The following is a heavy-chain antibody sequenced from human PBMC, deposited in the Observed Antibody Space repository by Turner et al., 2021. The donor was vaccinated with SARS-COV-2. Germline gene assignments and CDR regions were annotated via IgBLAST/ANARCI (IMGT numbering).Heavy chain of an antibody. CDR1: GYTLIELS. Sequence: QVQLVQSGAEVKKPGASVKVSCKVSGYTLIELSIHWVRQAPGKGLEWMGGFDPEDGETISAQKFQGRVTMTEDTSTDTAYMELSSLRSEDTAVYYCATGYAYCGGDCSIHYWGQGTLVTVSS. J-gene: IGHJ4*02. V-gene: IGHV1-24*01. CDR3: ATGYAYCGGDCSIHY. D-gene: IGHD2-21*02. CDR2: FDPEDGET.